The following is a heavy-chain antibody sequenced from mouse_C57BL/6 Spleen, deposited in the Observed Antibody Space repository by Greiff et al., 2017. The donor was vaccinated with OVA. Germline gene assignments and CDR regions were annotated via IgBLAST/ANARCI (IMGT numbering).Heavy chain of an antibody. D-gene: IGHD2-2*01. Sequence: QVQLKESGAELVKPGASVKLSCKASGYTFTEYTIHWVKQRSGQGLEWIGWFYPGSGSIKYNEKFKDKATLTADKSSSTVYMELSRLTSEDSAVYFCARRSSTMVTTDYFDYWGQGTTLTVSS. CDR3: ARRSSTMVTTDYFDY. CDR1: GYTFTEYT. V-gene: IGHV1-62-2*01. J-gene: IGHJ2*01. CDR2: FYPGSGSI.